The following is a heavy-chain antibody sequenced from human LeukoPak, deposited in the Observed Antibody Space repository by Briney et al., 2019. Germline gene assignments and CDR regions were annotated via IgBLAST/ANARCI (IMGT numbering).Heavy chain of an antibody. J-gene: IGHJ4*02. Sequence: PGGSLRLSCAASGFTFSSYSMNWARQAPGKGLEWVSSISTSSSYIHYADSVKGRFTISRDNAKNMVYLQMDSLGAEDSAVYYCAKNAGYSYGLYYFDYWGQGTLVTVSS. CDR3: AKNAGYSYGLYYFDY. CDR1: GFTFSSYS. CDR2: ISTSSSYI. D-gene: IGHD5-18*01. V-gene: IGHV3-21*04.